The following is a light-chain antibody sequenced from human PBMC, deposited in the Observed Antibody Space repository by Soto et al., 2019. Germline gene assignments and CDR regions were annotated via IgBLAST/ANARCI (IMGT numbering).Light chain of an antibody. V-gene: IGKV1-39*01. CDR2: GAS. CDR1: QPISNS. J-gene: IGKJ1*01. Sequence: DVQMTQSPSSLSASVGDTVTIACRASQPISNSLNWYQQKPGEVPKVLIFGASSLRSGVPSRFSGSGYGTDFTLTINNLHPDDIATYYCQQTHAVPLTFGQGT. CDR3: QQTHAVPLT.